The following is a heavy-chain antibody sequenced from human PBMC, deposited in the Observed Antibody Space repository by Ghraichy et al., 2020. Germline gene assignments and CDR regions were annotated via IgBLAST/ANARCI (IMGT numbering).Heavy chain of an antibody. CDR3: ARERGAATFDY. J-gene: IGHJ4*02. Sequence: SETLSLTCTVSGGSISSGGYYWSWIRQHPGMGLEWIGYIYYSGSTYYNPSLKSRVTISVDTSKNQFSLKLSSVTAADTAVYYCARERGAATFDYWGQGTLVTVSS. CDR2: IYYSGST. D-gene: IGHD3-16*01. V-gene: IGHV4-31*03. CDR1: GGSISSGGYY.